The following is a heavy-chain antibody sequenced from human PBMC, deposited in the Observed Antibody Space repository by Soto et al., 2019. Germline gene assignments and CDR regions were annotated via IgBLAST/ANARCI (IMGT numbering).Heavy chain of an antibody. Sequence: EVQLLESGGGLVQPGGSLRLSCVASGFTFRAYAMSWVRQAPGKGLEWVSTITGAGSTYYADSVKGRFTISGDNPKSTMYMEMSSLRAEDTAVYYCAKGHETGHLLFVSWGQGTLVTVAS. CDR2: ITGAGST. CDR1: GFTFRAYA. V-gene: IGHV3-23*01. J-gene: IGHJ4*02. CDR3: AKGHETGHLLFVS. D-gene: IGHD3-10*01.